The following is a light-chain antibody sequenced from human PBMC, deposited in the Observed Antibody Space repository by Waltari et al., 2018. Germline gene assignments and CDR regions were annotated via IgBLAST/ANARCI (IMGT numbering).Light chain of an antibody. Sequence: DIQMTQSPSTLSASVGDRVTFTCRAGQNIGNSLAWYQQKPGEAPKLLIFRASSLESGVPSRFSGSGSGTEFALTITCLQPDDFATYYCQQYSSFSGTFGQGTKLEIK. V-gene: IGKV1-5*03. J-gene: IGKJ2*02. CDR3: QQYSSFSGT. CDR1: QNIGNS. CDR2: RAS.